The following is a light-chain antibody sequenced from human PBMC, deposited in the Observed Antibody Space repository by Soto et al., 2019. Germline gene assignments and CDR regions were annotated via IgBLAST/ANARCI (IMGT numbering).Light chain of an antibody. CDR1: SSDVGGYSS. V-gene: IGLV2-8*01. Sequence: QSVLTQPPSASGSPGQSVTISCTGTSSDVGGYSSVAWFQHHPGKAPKLMIYEVSKRPSGVPDRFSGSKSGNTASLTVSGLQVEDGADYYCISYAGSNNYVLGTGTKVTVL. CDR3: ISYAGSNNYV. J-gene: IGLJ1*01. CDR2: EVS.